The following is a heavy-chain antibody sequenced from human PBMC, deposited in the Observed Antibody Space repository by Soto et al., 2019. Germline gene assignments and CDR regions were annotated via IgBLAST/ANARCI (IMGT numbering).Heavy chain of an antibody. CDR2: IYYSGST. J-gene: IGHJ4*02. CDR1: GGSISSSSYY. V-gene: IGHV4-39*01. CDR3: ASPGTTVLEYYFDY. Sequence: SETLSLTCTVSGGSISSSSYYWGWIRQPPGKGLEWIGSIYYSGSTYYNPSLKSRVTISVDTSKNQFSLKLSSVTAADTAVYYCASPGTTVLEYYFDYWGQGTLVTVSS. D-gene: IGHD4-17*01.